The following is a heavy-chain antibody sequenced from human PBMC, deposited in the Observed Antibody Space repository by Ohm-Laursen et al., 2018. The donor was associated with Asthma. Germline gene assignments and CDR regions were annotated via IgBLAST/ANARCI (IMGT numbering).Heavy chain of an antibody. Sequence: SLRLSCSASGFTFNTYSMNWARQAPGKGLEWVGRIKSNTDGGPTDYGAPVKGRFTISRDDSKNTLYLQMNSLKTEDTGVYYCTTDPGRITMIRGTYWGQGTLVTVSS. V-gene: IGHV3-15*01. D-gene: IGHD3-10*01. CDR3: TTDPGRITMIRGTY. J-gene: IGHJ4*02. CDR2: IKSNTDGGPT. CDR1: GFTFNTYS.